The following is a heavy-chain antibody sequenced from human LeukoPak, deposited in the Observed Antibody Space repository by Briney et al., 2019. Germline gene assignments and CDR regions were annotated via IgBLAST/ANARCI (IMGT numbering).Heavy chain of an antibody. D-gene: IGHD4-17*01. CDR3: ASPGFNYGDYPEWFDP. Sequence: SETPSRTCTVSGGSISSSSYYWGWIRPPPGKGLEGVGRIYCIANTNHTPSLKSRVTLSVDTSKNQFSLKLSSVTAADTAVYYCASPGFNYGDYPEWFDPWGRGTLVTVSS. CDR2: IYCIANT. CDR1: GGSISSSSYY. V-gene: IGHV4-39*01. J-gene: IGHJ5*02.